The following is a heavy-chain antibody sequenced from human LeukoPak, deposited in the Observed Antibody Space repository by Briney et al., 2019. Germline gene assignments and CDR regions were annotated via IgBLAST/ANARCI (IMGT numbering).Heavy chain of an antibody. D-gene: IGHD5-18*01. CDR3: ATAGYSYGDYFDY. Sequence: ASVKVSCKVSGYTLTELSMHWVRQAPGKGLEWMGGFDPEDGETIYAQKFQGRVTMTEDTFTDTAYMELSSLRSEDTAVYYCATAGYSYGDYFDYWGQGTLVTVSS. J-gene: IGHJ4*02. V-gene: IGHV1-24*01. CDR2: FDPEDGET. CDR1: GYTLTELS.